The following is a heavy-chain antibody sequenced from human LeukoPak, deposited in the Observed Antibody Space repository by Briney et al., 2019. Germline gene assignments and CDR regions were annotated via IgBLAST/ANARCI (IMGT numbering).Heavy chain of an antibody. CDR1: GFTFNDNY. D-gene: IGHD1-26*01. J-gene: IGHJ4*02. CDR3: ARDSPGFVNSDF. V-gene: IGHV3-11*01. CDR2: ISSSGNII. Sequence: PGGSLRLSCAASGFTFNDNYMSWIRQAPGKGLEWVSYISSSGNIIYFADSVKGRFTISRDNAKNSLYLQMNSLRAEDTAVYYCARDSPGFVNSDFWGQGTLVTVSS.